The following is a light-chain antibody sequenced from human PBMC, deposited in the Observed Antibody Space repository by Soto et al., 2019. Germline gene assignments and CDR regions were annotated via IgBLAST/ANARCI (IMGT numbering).Light chain of an antibody. CDR3: QHYNNWPPWT. J-gene: IGKJ1*01. CDR1: QSVRNN. Sequence: EVVMTQTPATLYVSPGERATLSCRASQSVRNNLAWYQQKPGQAPRLLIYGASTRATGIPARFSGSGSGREFTLTISSLQSEDFAVYYCQHYNNWPPWTFGQGTKVEVK. V-gene: IGKV3D-15*01. CDR2: GAS.